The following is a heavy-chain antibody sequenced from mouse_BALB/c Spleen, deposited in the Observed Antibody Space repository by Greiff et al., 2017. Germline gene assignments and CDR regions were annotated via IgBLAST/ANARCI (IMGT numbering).Heavy chain of an antibody. CDR1: GYTFTSYW. J-gene: IGHJ3*01. CDR2: INPSTGYT. CDR3: ARGGYGNDWFAY. D-gene: IGHD2-1*01. V-gene: IGHV1-7*01. Sequence: QVQLQQSGAELAKPGASVKMSCKASGYTFTSYWMHWVKQRPGQGLEWIGYINPSTGYTEYNQKFKDKATLTADKSSSTAYMQLSSLTSEDSAVYYCARGGYGNDWFAYWGQGTLVTVSA.